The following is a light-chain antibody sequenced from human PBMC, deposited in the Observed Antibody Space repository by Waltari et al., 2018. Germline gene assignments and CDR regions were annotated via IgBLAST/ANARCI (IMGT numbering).Light chain of an antibody. V-gene: IGLV2-14*03. J-gene: IGLJ1*01. CDR2: DVT. CDR1: KSAVGGYDY. Sequence: QSALTQPASASGSPGQSITISCTGTKSAVGGYDYVSWYQHHPGKAPKLMIYDVTKRPLGVSYRFSGSKSGNTASLTISGLQAEDEADYFCSSYTSSSTHVFGGGTKVTVL. CDR3: SSYTSSSTHV.